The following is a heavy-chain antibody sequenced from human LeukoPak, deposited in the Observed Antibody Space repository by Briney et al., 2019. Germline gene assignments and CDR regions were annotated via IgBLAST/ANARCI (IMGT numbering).Heavy chain of an antibody. CDR1: GYSFTSYW. D-gene: IGHD5-12*01. Sequence: GESLKISCKGSGYSFTSYWTGWVRQMPGKGLEWMGIIYPGDSDTRYSPSFQGQVTISADKSISTAYLQWSSLKASDTAMYYCARHYSGHDSMRGIWPPDYWGQGTLVTVSS. J-gene: IGHJ4*02. CDR3: ARHYSGHDSMRGIWPPDY. CDR2: IYPGDSDT. V-gene: IGHV5-51*01.